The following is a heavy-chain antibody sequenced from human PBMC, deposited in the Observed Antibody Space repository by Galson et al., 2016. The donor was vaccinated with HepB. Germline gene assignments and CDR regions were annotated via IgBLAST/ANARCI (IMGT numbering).Heavy chain of an antibody. V-gene: IGHV3-7*01. J-gene: IGHJ4*02. D-gene: IGHD7-27*01. Sequence: SLRLSCAASGFTFSSSWMSWVRQAPGKGLEWVANIKEDGSEDYYVNSVKGRFTISRDNAKNSLYLQMNSLRAEDTAVYYCARDHLWAFDYWGQGTLVTVSA. CDR1: GFTFSSSW. CDR3: ARDHLWAFDY. CDR2: IKEDGSED.